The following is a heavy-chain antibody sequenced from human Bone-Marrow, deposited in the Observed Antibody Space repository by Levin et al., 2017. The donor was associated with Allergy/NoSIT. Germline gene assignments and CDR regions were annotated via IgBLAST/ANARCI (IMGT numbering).Heavy chain of an antibody. CDR1: GFTFTNYA. J-gene: IGHJ1*01. CDR3: TKGTGYTGYGGDH. CDR2: ISGSGGRK. D-gene: IGHD5-12*01. V-gene: IGHV3-23*01. Sequence: GESLKISCSASGFTFTNYAMNWVRQAPGKGLEWVASISGSGGRKFYADSVKGRFTISRDNSQNALDLQLSSLGADDTAVYFCTKGTGYTGYGGDHWGQGTLVTVSS.